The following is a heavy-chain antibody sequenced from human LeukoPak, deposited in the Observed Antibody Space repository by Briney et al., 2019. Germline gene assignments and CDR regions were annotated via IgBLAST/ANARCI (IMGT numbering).Heavy chain of an antibody. Sequence: PSETLSLTCAVYGGSFSGHYRSWIRQPPGQGLEWIGEINHSGSTNYNPSLKSRVTISVDTSKNQFSLKLSSVTAADTAVYYCARGLVDIVLMVYAIRGVFDYWGQGTLVTVSS. CDR2: INHSGST. CDR1: GGSFSGHY. V-gene: IGHV4-34*01. J-gene: IGHJ4*02. CDR3: ARGLVDIVLMVYAIRGVFDY. D-gene: IGHD2-8*01.